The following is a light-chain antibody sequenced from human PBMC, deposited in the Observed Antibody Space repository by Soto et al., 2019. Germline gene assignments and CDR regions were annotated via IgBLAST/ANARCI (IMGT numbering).Light chain of an antibody. J-gene: IGKJ4*01. Sequence: EVVLTQSPATLSLSPGERATLSCRASQSISTYLAWYQQKPGQAPRLHIYGASTRATGIPARFSGSGSGTEFTLTISSLQSEDFAVYYCQQYNNWPFTFGGGTKVEIK. CDR2: GAS. CDR1: QSISTY. CDR3: QQYNNWPFT. V-gene: IGKV3-15*01.